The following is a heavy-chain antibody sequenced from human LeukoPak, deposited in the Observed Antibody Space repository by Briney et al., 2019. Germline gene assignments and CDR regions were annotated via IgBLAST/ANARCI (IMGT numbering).Heavy chain of an antibody. CDR1: GFTFSSYA. V-gene: IGHV3-23*01. J-gene: IGHJ4*02. D-gene: IGHD3-22*01. CDR3: ARDPYYYDSSGYYSTDY. Sequence: GGSLRLSCAASGFTFSSYAMSWVRQAPGKGLEWVSAISGSGGSTYYADSVKGRFTISRDNSENSLYLQMNSLRDEDTAVYYCARDPYYYDSSGYYSTDYWGQGPLVTVSS. CDR2: ISGSGGST.